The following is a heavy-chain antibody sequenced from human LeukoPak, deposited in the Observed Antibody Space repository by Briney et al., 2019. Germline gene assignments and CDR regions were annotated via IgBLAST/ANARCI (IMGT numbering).Heavy chain of an antibody. CDR3: AREGEYSSSSVDY. J-gene: IGHJ4*02. D-gene: IGHD6-6*01. CDR1: GGSISTYY. Sequence: SETLSLTCTVSGGSISTYYWSWIRQPPGKGLEWIGHIHYSGNTNYNASLTSRVTISVDTSKNQFSLRLTSVTAADTAVYYCAREGEYSSSSVDYWGQGTLVTVSS. CDR2: IHYSGNT. V-gene: IGHV4-59*12.